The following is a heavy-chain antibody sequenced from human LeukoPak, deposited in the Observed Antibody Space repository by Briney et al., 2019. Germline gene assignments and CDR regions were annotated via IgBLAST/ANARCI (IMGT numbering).Heavy chain of an antibody. CDR3: TRTIGYRPVAGLKEKWFDP. V-gene: IGHV1-46*01. D-gene: IGHD6-19*01. CDR1: GYTFTDYY. Sequence: ASVKVSCKASGYTFTDYYIHWVRQAPGLGLEWMGIINPLRGITIYAQKFQGRVTMTSDTSTNTVYMELSSLISEDTAVYYCTRTIGYRPVAGLKEKWFDPWGQGTLVTVSS. J-gene: IGHJ5*02. CDR2: INPLRGIT.